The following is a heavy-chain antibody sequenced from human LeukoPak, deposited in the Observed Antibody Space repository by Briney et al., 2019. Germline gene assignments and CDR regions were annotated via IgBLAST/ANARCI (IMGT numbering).Heavy chain of an antibody. D-gene: IGHD6-19*01. CDR1: GGSISSSNW. CDR2: IYHSGST. J-gene: IGHJ4*02. CDR3: ARGNIAVAGLFDY. Sequence: SETLPLTCAVSGGSISSSNWWSWVRQPPGKGLEWIGEIYHSGSTNYNPSLKSRVTISVDKSKNQFSLKLSSVTAADTAVYYCARGNIAVAGLFDYWGQGTLVTVSS. V-gene: IGHV4-4*02.